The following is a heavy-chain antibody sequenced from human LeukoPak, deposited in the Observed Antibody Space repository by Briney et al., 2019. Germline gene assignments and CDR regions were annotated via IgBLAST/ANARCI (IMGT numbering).Heavy chain of an antibody. CDR1: GFTFSSYG. D-gene: IGHD3-22*01. CDR2: ISYDGSNK. V-gene: IGHV3-30*18. CDR3: AKDGGRTYYYDSSGYFPPFFDY. Sequence: GGSLRLSCAASGFTFSSYGMHWVRQAPGKGLEWVAVISYDGSNKYYADSVKGRFTISRDNSKNTLYLQMNSLRAEDTAVYYCAKDGGRTYYYDSSGYFPPFFDYWGQGTLVTVSS. J-gene: IGHJ4*02.